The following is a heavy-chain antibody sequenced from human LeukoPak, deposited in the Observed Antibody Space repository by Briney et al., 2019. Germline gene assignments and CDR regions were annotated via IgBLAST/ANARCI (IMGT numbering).Heavy chain of an antibody. D-gene: IGHD3-3*01. CDR1: GFTFSTYW. CDR2: IRYDGSNK. J-gene: IGHJ5*02. Sequence: PGGSLRLSCAASGFTFSTYWMTWVRQAPGKGLEWVAFIRYDGSNKYYADSVKGRFTISRDNSKNTLYLQMNSLRAEDTAVYYCAKSLHYDFWSGSTWGQGTLVTVSS. CDR3: AKSLHYDFWSGST. V-gene: IGHV3-30*02.